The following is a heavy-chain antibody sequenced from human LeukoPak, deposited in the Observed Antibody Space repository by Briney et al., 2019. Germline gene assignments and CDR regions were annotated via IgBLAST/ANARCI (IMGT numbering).Heavy chain of an antibody. CDR1: GFTFSSYS. J-gene: IGHJ6*02. D-gene: IGHD6-25*01. CDR2: ISRSSSYK. CDR3: ARDLCVNSLSGRCGMDV. V-gene: IGHV3-21*01. Sequence: PGGSLRLSCAASGFTFSSYSMSWVRQGPGKGLEWVSSISRSSSYKYYADSVRGRFTISRDNAKKSLYLQMDSLRAEDTAVYYCARDLCVNSLSGRCGMDVWGQGTTVTVSS.